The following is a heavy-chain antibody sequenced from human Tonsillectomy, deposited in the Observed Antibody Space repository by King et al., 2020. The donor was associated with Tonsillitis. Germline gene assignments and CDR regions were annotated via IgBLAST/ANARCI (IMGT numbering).Heavy chain of an antibody. CDR2: FSYTGST. J-gene: IGHJ3*02. V-gene: IGHV4-59*08. CDR3: ARHGAGGRLKGGNDAFDI. D-gene: IGHD3-16*01. CDR1: GGSISSFY. Sequence: VQLQESGPGQVKPSETLSLTCTVSGGSISSFYWSWIRQPPGKVLEHIGYFSYTGSTNYNPSLKSRVTISVDTSKNQFSLKLSSVTAADTATYYCARHGAGGRLKGGNDAFDIWGQGTMVIVSS.